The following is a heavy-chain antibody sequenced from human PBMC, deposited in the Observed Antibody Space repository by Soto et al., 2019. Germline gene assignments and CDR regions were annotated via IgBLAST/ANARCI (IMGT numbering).Heavy chain of an antibody. V-gene: IGHV3-9*01. D-gene: IGHD5-18*01. Sequence: EVQLVDSGGGLVQPGRSLRLSCAASGFTFDSYAMHWVRQAPGKGLEWVSSISWHSGTKGYADSVKGRFTISRDNAKNCLYLQMDSLRAEDTALYYCAKELGGYSSGYELDYWGQGTLVTVSS. CDR3: AKELGGYSSGYELDY. J-gene: IGHJ4*02. CDR2: ISWHSGTK. CDR1: GFTFDSYA.